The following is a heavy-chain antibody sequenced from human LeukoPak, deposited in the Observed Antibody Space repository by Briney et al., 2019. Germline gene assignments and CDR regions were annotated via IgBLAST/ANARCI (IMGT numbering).Heavy chain of an antibody. J-gene: IGHJ4*02. V-gene: IGHV3-23*01. CDR3: AKDPSYYYDSSGYYVY. CDR2: ISGGGGGT. Sequence: GGSLRLSCAASGFTSSTYAMSWVRQAPGKGLEWVSGISGGGGGTYYADSVKGRFTISRDNSRNTLYLQMNSLRAEDTAVYYCAKDPSYYYDSSGYYVYWGQGTLVTVSS. D-gene: IGHD3-22*01. CDR1: GFTSSTYA.